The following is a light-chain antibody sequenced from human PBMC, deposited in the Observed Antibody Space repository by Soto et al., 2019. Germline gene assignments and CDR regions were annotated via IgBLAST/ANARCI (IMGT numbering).Light chain of an antibody. V-gene: IGKV1-5*01. J-gene: IGKJ1*01. CDR2: AAS. Sequence: DIRRAQSSFSLSASVVDKVTITCQASQDITNCLNWYHQKPGKAPKLLIFAASTLVRGVPSRFSGRGSGTEFTLTISSLQAYDYATFYCQQYHTDWTFGEGTKVDIK. CDR1: QDITNC. CDR3: QQYHTDWT.